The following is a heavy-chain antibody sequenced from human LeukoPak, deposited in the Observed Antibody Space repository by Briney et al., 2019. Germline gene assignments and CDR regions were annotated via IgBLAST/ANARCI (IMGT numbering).Heavy chain of an antibody. Sequence: ASVKVSCKASGYTFTSYDINWVRQATGQGLEWMGWMNPNSGNTGYAQKFQGRVTMTTDTSTSTAYMELRSLRSDDTAVYYCARRYSSSWSYFDYWGQGTLVTVSS. CDR3: ARRYSSSWSYFDY. CDR1: GYTFTSYD. D-gene: IGHD6-13*01. CDR2: MNPNSGNT. V-gene: IGHV1-8*02. J-gene: IGHJ4*02.